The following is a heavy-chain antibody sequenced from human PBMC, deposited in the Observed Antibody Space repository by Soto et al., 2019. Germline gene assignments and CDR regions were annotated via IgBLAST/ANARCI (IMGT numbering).Heavy chain of an antibody. CDR2: IRSKAYGGTT. CDR3: TSTPYDFWSTTRYWFDP. D-gene: IGHD3-3*01. J-gene: IGHJ5*02. V-gene: IGHV3-49*04. Sequence: LRLSCTASGFTFGDYAMSWVRQAPGKGLEWVGFIRSKAYGGTTEYAASVKGRFTISRDDSKSIAYLQMNSLKTEDTAVYYCTSTPYDFWSTTRYWFDPWGQGTLVTVSS. CDR1: GFTFGDYA.